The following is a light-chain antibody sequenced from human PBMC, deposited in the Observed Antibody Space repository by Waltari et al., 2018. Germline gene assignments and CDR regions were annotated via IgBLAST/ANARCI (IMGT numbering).Light chain of an antibody. V-gene: IGLV7-43*01. CDR3: LLYYGGFWV. Sequence: QTVMTQEPSLTVSPGGTVTLTCASSTGAVPSGYYPNWFQQRPGQAPRALIYSTNNKQSWTPARFSGSLLGGKAALTLSGVQPEDEAEYYCLLYYGGFWVFGGGTKLTVL. CDR2: STN. J-gene: IGLJ3*02. CDR1: TGAVPSGYY.